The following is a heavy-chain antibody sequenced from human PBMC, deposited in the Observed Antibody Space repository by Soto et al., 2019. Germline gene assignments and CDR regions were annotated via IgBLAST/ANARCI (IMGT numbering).Heavy chain of an antibody. CDR2: VSPYNGGT. CDR3: ARDFLTRIYWGSKTYHYSNYYMEV. CDR1: GFTFITSA. D-gene: IGHD3-9*01. J-gene: IGHJ6*02. Sequence: ASVKVSCKASGFTFITSALSWVRQAPGQGLEWIGRVSPYNGGTNYAQKFQGRVTITTDTSTNTAYMDLRSLKSDDTAVYFCARDFLTRIYWGSKTYHYSNYYMEVWGQGTTVTVSS. V-gene: IGHV1-18*01.